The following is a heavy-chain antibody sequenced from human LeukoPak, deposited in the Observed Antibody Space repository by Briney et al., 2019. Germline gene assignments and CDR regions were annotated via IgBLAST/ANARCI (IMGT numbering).Heavy chain of an antibody. J-gene: IGHJ4*02. CDR2: INPNSGGT. Sequence: ASVKVSCKVSGYTLTELSMHWVRQAPGQGLEWMGWINPNSGGTNYAQKFQGRVTMTRDTSISTAYMELSRLRSDDTAVYYCARETYSSGSDYWGQGTLVTVSS. CDR3: ARETYSSGSDY. CDR1: GYTLTELS. V-gene: IGHV1-2*02. D-gene: IGHD6-19*01.